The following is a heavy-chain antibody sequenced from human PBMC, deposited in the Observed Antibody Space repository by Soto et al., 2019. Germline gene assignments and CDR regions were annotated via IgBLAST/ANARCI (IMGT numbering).Heavy chain of an antibody. CDR1: GFTFSRYA. CDR3: ASSSGDLDVYGMDI. CDR2: VTGGGHTT. D-gene: IGHD3-10*01. Sequence: GGSLRLSCAASGFTFSRYAMSWVRQAPGKGLEWVSTVTGGGHTTYNADSVNGRFTISRDNSKNTLYLQMNNLRAEDTPISYCASSSGDLDVYGMDIWGPGTTVTVSS. J-gene: IGHJ6*02. V-gene: IGHV3-23*01.